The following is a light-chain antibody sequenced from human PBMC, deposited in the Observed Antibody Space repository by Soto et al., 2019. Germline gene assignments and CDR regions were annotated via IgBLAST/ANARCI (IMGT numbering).Light chain of an antibody. J-gene: IGKJ3*01. CDR2: AAS. CDR1: QGISNY. Sequence: DIQMTQSPSSLSASVGDRVTITCRASQGISNYLAWYQQKPGKVPKLLIYAASTLQSGVPSRFGGSGSGTDFTLTISSLQPEDVASYYCQKYSSAPPFTFGPGTKVDLK. CDR3: QKYSSAPPFT. V-gene: IGKV1-27*01.